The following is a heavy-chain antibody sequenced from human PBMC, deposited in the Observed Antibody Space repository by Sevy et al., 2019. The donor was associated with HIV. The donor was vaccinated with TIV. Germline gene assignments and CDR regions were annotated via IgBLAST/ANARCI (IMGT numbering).Heavy chain of an antibody. CDR3: GRDREMGNYYDSSGSIDY. J-gene: IGHJ4*02. Sequence: GESLKISCAASGFTFSSYPMHWVRQAPGKGLEWVAVISYDGSNKYYADSVKGRLTISRDNSKNTLYVQMNSLRAEDTAVFYSGRDREMGNYYDSSGSIDYWGQGTLVTVSS. D-gene: IGHD3-22*01. CDR1: GFTFSSYP. V-gene: IGHV3-30*04. CDR2: ISYDGSNK.